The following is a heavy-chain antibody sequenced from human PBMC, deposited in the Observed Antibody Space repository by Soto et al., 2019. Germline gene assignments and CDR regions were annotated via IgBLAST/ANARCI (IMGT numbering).Heavy chain of an antibody. J-gene: IGHJ4*02. CDR1: GFTFINYA. D-gene: IGHD6-19*01. Sequence: GGSLRLSCAASGFTFINYAMSWVRQAPGEGLEWVSTISGNGANTHYADSVKGRFSISRDNSKNTLYIQMNSLRAEDTAVYYCAKDYGSSRYFFDYWGQGALVTVPQ. CDR2: ISGNGANT. CDR3: AKDYGSSRYFFDY. V-gene: IGHV3-23*01.